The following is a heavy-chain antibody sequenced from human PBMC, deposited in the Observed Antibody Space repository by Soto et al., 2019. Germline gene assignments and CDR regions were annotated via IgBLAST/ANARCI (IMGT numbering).Heavy chain of an antibody. CDR2: IYYSGST. Sequence: PSETLSLTCTVSGGSISSGGYYWSWIRQHPGKGLEWIGYIYYSGSTYYNPSLKSRVTISVDTSKNQFSLKLSSVTAADTAVYYCARESSSSSLDYWGQGTLVTVYS. CDR1: GGSISSGGYY. J-gene: IGHJ4*02. CDR3: ARESSSSSLDY. D-gene: IGHD6-6*01. V-gene: IGHV4-31*03.